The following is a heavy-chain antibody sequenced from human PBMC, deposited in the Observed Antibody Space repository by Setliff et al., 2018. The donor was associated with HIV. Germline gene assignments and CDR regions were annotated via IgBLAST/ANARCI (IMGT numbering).Heavy chain of an antibody. Sequence: ASVKVSCKASGYTFTSYDINWVRQATGQGLEWMGWMNPNSGNTGYAQKFQGRVTITRNTSISTAYMELSSLRPEDTAVYYCARGDSNDYVWGSYMRAYYYYGMDVWGQGTTVTVSS. V-gene: IGHV1-8*03. D-gene: IGHD3-16*01. CDR2: MNPNSGNT. CDR3: ARGDSNDYVWGSYMRAYYYYGMDV. CDR1: GYTFTSYD. J-gene: IGHJ6*02.